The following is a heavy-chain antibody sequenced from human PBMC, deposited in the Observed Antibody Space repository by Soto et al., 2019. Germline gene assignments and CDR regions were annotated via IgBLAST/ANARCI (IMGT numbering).Heavy chain of an antibody. CDR1: GYTFTSYD. Sequence: ASVKVSCKASGYTFTSYDINWVRQATGQGLEWMGWMNPNSGNTGYAQKFQGRVTMTRNTSISTAYMELSSLRSEDTAVYYCAREGIGGTTFRGYLDYWGQGTLVTVSS. D-gene: IGHD1-1*01. J-gene: IGHJ4*02. V-gene: IGHV1-8*01. CDR3: AREGIGGTTFRGYLDY. CDR2: MNPNSGNT.